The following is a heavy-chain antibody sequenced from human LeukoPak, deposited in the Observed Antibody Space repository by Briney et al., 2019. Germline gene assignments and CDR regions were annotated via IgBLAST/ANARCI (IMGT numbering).Heavy chain of an antibody. D-gene: IGHD6-19*01. Sequence: GGSLRLSCAASGFTFSSYAMSWVRQAPGKGVEWVSAISGSGGSTYYSAPVKGRFTISSDDSKNTLYLQMNSLKTEDTAVYYCTTEPDYSSGWPFFDYWGQGTLVTVSS. CDR3: TTEPDYSSGWPFFDY. CDR1: GFTFSSYA. J-gene: IGHJ4*02. V-gene: IGHV3-23*01. CDR2: ISGSGGST.